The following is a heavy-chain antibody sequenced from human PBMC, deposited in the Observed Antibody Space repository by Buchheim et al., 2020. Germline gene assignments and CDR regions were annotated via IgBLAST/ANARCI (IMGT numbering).Heavy chain of an antibody. D-gene: IGHD6-19*01. Sequence: VQLLESGGGLVQPGGSLRLSCAASGFTFSSYAMHWVRQAPGKGLEWVAVISYDGSNKYYADSVKGRFTISRDNSKNTLYLQMNSLRAEDTAVYYCARDDSSLAVAGTEYGMDVWGQGTT. CDR3: ARDDSSLAVAGTEYGMDV. J-gene: IGHJ6*02. CDR2: ISYDGSNK. CDR1: GFTFSSYA. V-gene: IGHV3-30-3*01.